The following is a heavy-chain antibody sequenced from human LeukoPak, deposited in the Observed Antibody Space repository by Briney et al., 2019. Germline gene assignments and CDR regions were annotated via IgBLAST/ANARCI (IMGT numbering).Heavy chain of an antibody. CDR2: IYYSGST. Sequence: PSETLSLTCTVSGGSISSSSYYWGWIRQPPGKGLEWIGYIYYSGSTNYNPSLKSRVTISVDTSKNQFSLKLRSVTAADTAVYYCARDRYYYDSSGTRWFDPWGQGTLVTVSS. J-gene: IGHJ5*02. V-gene: IGHV4-61*01. D-gene: IGHD3-22*01. CDR3: ARDRYYYDSSGTRWFDP. CDR1: GGSISSSSYY.